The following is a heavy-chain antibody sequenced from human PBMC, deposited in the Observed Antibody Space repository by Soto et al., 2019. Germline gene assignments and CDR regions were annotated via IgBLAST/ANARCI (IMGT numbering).Heavy chain of an antibody. CDR1: GFTFSSYA. J-gene: IGHJ4*02. Sequence: GSLRLSCAASGFTFSSYAMTWVRQAPGKGLEWVSTISGTGTTTYYADSVKGRFTISRDNSKSTLYLQMNSLRTEDTAVYYCVKAVYLLDFDYWGQGTLGTVSS. CDR2: ISGTGTTT. V-gene: IGHV3-23*01. CDR3: VKAVYLLDFDY. D-gene: IGHD2-8*01.